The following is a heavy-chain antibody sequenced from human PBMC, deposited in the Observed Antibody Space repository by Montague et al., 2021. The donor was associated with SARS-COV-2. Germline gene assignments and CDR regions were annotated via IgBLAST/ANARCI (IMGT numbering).Heavy chain of an antibody. CDR1: GGSIRTSSYY. V-gene: IGHV4-39*01. J-gene: IGHJ3*02. Sequence: SETLSLTCTVSGGSIRTSSYYWCWIRQPPGKRLDWIGSIYYSGSTYYNPSLKSRVTISVDTSKNQFSLKLSSVTAADTAVYYCAMRGGVLDAFDIWGQGTMVIVSS. CDR2: IYYSGST. D-gene: IGHD2-8*01. CDR3: AMRGGVLDAFDI.